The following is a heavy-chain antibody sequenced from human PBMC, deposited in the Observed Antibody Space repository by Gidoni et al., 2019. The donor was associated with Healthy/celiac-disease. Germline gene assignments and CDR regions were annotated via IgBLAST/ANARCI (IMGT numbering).Heavy chain of an antibody. D-gene: IGHD1-26*01. J-gene: IGHJ4*02. Sequence: EVQLVESGGGLVQPGGSLRLSCAASGFTFSSYWMHWVRQAPGTVLLGVSRINSDGSSTSYADSVKGRVTIARDNAKNTMYLQMNSLRAEDTAVYYCARDEGVVGATMRYWGQGTMVTVSS. CDR2: INSDGSST. CDR3: ARDEGVVGATMRY. CDR1: GFTFSSYW. V-gene: IGHV3-74*01.